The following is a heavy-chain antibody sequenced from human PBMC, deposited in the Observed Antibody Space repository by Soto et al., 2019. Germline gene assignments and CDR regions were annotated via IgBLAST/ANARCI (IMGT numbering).Heavy chain of an antibody. Sequence: PSQTLSLTCAISGDSVSSNSAAWNWIRQSPSRGLEWLGRTYYRSKWYNDYAVSVKSRVTINPDTSKNQFSLQLNSVTPEDTAVYYCSRGTMLGGTATFDYWGQGTLVTVSS. D-gene: IGHD2-15*01. V-gene: IGHV6-1*01. CDR2: TYYRSKWYN. CDR3: SRGTMLGGTATFDY. CDR1: GDSVSSNSAA. J-gene: IGHJ4*02.